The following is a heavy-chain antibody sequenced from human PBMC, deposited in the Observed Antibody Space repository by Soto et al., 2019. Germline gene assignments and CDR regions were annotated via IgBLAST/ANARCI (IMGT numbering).Heavy chain of an antibody. V-gene: IGHV3-23*01. CDR3: AKLDTMIVVVKYYFDY. Sequence: EVQLLESGGGLVQPGGSLRLSCAASGFTFSSYVMSWVRQAPGKGLEWVSAISGSGGSTYYADSVKGRFTISRDNSKNTLYLQMNSLRAEDTAVYYCAKLDTMIVVVKYYFDYWGQGTLVTVSS. D-gene: IGHD3-22*01. J-gene: IGHJ4*02. CDR2: ISGSGGST. CDR1: GFTFSSYV.